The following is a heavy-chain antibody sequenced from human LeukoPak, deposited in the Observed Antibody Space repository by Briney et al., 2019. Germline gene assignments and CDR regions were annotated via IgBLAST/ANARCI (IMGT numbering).Heavy chain of an antibody. CDR2: ISAYNGNT. Sequence: GASVKVSCKASGYTFTSYGISWVRQAPGQGLEWMGWISAYNGNTNYAQKLQGRVTMTTDTSTSTAYMELRSLRSDDTAVYYCARGVDTAMVDYYYYYGMDVWGQGTTVTVPS. CDR3: ARGVDTAMVDYYYYYGMDV. D-gene: IGHD5-18*01. J-gene: IGHJ6*02. V-gene: IGHV1-18*01. CDR1: GYTFTSYG.